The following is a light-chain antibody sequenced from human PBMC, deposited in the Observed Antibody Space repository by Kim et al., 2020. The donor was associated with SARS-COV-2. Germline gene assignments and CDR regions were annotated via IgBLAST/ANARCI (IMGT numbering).Light chain of an antibody. Sequence: GSPGQTASITCSGDKLGDKYACWYQQKPGQSPVLVIYQDNKRPSGIPERFSGSNSGNTATLTISGTQAMDEADYYCQAWDSSTAVFGGGTQLTVL. CDR1: KLGDKY. J-gene: IGLJ2*01. CDR3: QAWDSSTAV. CDR2: QDN. V-gene: IGLV3-1*01.